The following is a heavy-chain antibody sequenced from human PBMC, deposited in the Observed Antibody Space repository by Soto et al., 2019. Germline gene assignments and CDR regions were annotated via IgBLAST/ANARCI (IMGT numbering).Heavy chain of an antibody. CDR3: ARESAGSGKNNWFDP. V-gene: IGHV4-59*02. J-gene: IGHJ5*02. D-gene: IGHD3-10*01. CDR2: IHYSGGT. CDR1: GGSVTSHY. Sequence: SETLSLTCTVYGGSVTSHYWSWIRQPPGKGLEWIGFIHYSGGTKYNPSLESRVTMSVDTSQNQLSLRLNSVTAADTAVYYCARESAGSGKNNWFDPWGLGILDTVSS.